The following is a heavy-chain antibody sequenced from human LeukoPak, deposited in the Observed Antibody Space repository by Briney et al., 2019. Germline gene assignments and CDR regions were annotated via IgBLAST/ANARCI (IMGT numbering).Heavy chain of an antibody. Sequence: LRLSCVVSGFTFSNWWMSWVRQAPGKGLEWLALIYWDDDKRYSPSLKSRLTITKDTSKNQVVLTMTNMDPVDTATYYCAHRRDGYNAKSFDYWGQGTLVTVSS. J-gene: IGHJ4*02. V-gene: IGHV2-5*08. CDR3: AHRRDGYNAKSFDY. D-gene: IGHD5-24*01. CDR1: GFTFSNWW. CDR2: IYWDDDK.